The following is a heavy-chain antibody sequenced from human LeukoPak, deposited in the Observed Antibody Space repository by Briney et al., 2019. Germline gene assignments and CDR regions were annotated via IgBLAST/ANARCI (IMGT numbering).Heavy chain of an antibody. D-gene: IGHD3-10*01. Sequence: SVKVSCKASGGTFSSYAISWVRQAPGQGLEWMGGIIPIFGTANYAQKLQGRVTMTTDTSTSTAYMELRSLRSDDTAVYYCARDRGRNWFDPWGQGTLVTVSS. CDR3: ARDRGRNWFDP. J-gene: IGHJ5*02. CDR1: GGTFSSYA. V-gene: IGHV1-69*05. CDR2: IIPIFGTA.